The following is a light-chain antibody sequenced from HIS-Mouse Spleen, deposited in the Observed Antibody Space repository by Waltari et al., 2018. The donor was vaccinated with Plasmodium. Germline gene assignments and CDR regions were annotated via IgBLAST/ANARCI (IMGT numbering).Light chain of an antibody. CDR1: GRYVWCFNL. J-gene: IGLJ2*01. CDR3: CSYAGSSTFVV. V-gene: IGLV2-23*03. CDR2: EGS. Sequence: QSALTQPASVSGSPGQSITISCTATGRYVWCFNLVPWYQQHPGKAPKLMIYEGSKRPSGVSTRFSGSKSGNTASLTISGLQAEDEADYYCCSYAGSSTFVVFGGGTKLTVL.